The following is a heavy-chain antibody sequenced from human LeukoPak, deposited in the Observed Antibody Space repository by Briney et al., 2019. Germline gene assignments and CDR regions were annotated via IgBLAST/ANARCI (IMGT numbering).Heavy chain of an antibody. CDR1: GGTFSSYA. V-gene: IGHV1-69*06. D-gene: IGHD1-26*01. Sequence: SVKVSCKASGGTFSSYAISWVRQAPGQGLEWMGGIIPIFGTANYAQKFQGRVTITADKSTSTAYMELSSLRSEDTAVYYCARVLGATMDGSYFDYWGQGTLVTVSS. CDR2: IIPIFGTA. CDR3: ARVLGATMDGSYFDY. J-gene: IGHJ4*02.